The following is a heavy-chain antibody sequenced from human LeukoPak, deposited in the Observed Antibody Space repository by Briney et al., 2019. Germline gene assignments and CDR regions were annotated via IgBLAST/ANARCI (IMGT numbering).Heavy chain of an antibody. CDR1: GYTFTSYY. V-gene: IGHV1-46*01. D-gene: IGHD6-19*01. CDR3: AREISSGWSNGGYFDY. Sequence: ASVKVSCKASGYTFTSYYMHWVRQAPGQGLEWMGIINPSGGSTSYAQKFQGRVTMTRDTSTSTVYMELSSLGSEDTAVYYCAREISSGWSNGGYFDYWGQGTLVTVSS. CDR2: INPSGGST. J-gene: IGHJ4*02.